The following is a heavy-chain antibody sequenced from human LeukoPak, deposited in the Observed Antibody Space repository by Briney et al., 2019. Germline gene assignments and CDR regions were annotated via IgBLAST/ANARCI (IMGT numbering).Heavy chain of an antibody. Sequence: GRSLRLSCAASGFTFSSYWVRQAPGKGLEWVAVISYDGGNKYYADSVKGRFTISRDNSKNTLYLQMNSLRAEDTAVYYCARPPLGVTAPLDYWGQGTLVTVSS. V-gene: IGHV3-30*01. J-gene: IGHJ4*02. CDR1: GFTFSSY. CDR2: ISYDGGNK. D-gene: IGHD2-21*02. CDR3: ARPPLGVTAPLDY.